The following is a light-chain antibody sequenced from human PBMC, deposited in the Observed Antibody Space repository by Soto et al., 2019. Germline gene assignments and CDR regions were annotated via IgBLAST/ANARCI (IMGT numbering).Light chain of an antibody. J-gene: IGKJ1*01. CDR1: QSISSR. Sequence: DIQMTQSASTLSASVGDRVTISCRASQSISSRLAWYQQKPGKAPKLLIYGASTLESGVPSRFSGSGSGTQFTLTISSLQSDDFATYYCQQYRTYWTFGQGTKVDIK. CDR3: QQYRTYWT. CDR2: GAS. V-gene: IGKV1-5*01.